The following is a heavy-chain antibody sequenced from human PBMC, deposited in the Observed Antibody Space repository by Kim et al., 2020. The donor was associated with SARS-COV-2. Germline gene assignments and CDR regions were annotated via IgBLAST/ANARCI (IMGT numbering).Heavy chain of an antibody. D-gene: IGHD2-21*02. CDR3: AGDDYCGGDCPGAY. Sequence: GGSLRLSCAASGFSVSRNYMSWVRQAPGKGLEWVSLIYSGGHTYYADSVKGRFTISRDNSKNTLYLQMNSLRAEDTAVYYCAGDDYCGGDCPGAYWGQGALVTVSS. CDR2: IYSGGHT. J-gene: IGHJ4*02. V-gene: IGHV3-53*01. CDR1: GFSVSRNY.